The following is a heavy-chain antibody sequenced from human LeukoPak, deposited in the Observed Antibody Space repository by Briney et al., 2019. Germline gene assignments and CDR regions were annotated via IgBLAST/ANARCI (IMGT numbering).Heavy chain of an antibody. V-gene: IGHV3-23*01. CDR1: GFTFSSYA. D-gene: IGHD3-10*01. Sequence: PGGSLRLSCAASGFTFSSYAMSWVRQAPGKGLEWVSAISGSGGSTYYADSVKGRFTISRDNSKNTLYLQMDSLRAEDTAVYYCAKVDYYGSGSPAPDYWGQGTLVTVSS. CDR2: ISGSGGST. CDR3: AKVDYYGSGSPAPDY. J-gene: IGHJ4*02.